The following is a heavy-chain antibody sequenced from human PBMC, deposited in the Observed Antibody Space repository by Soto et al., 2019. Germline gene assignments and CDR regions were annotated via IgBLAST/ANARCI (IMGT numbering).Heavy chain of an antibody. D-gene: IGHD2-2*02. V-gene: IGHV3-23*01. CDR1: GFTFASYA. CDR2: ISASGGSK. J-gene: IGHJ3*02. CDR3: AKNIVVVPAAIRTFDI. Sequence: GGSLRLSCAASGFTFASYAMTWVRQAPGKGLEWVSAISASGGSKFYTDSVKGRFTISRDSSKNTLYLQMNSLRAEDTAVYYCAKNIVVVPAAIRTFDIWGRGTMVTVSS.